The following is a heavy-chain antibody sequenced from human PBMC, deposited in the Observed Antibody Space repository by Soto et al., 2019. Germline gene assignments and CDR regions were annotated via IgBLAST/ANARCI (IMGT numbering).Heavy chain of an antibody. V-gene: IGHV4-39*01. CDR2: IYYSGST. J-gene: IGHJ6*03. D-gene: IGHD3-10*01. Sequence: QLQLQESGPGLVKPSETLSLTCTVSGGSISSSSYYWGWIRQPPGKGLEWIGSIYYSGSTYYNPSLTSRVTISVETSKNQFSLKLSSVTAADTAVYYCARRGYGSGRVRATSLYYYYMDVWGKGTTVTVSS. CDR1: GGSISSSSYY. CDR3: ARRGYGSGRVRATSLYYYYMDV.